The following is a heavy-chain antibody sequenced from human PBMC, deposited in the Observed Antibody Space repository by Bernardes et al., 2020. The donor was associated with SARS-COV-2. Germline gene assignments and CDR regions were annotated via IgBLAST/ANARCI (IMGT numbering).Heavy chain of an antibody. CDR2: FDPEDGET. CDR3: ATAIAAAGTPGNHYYYYGMDV. Sequence: ASVKVSCKVSGYTLTELSMHWVRQAPGKGLEWMGGFDPEDGETIYAQKFQGRVTMTEDTSTDTAYMELSSLRSEDTAVYYCATAIAAAGTPGNHYYYYGMDVWGQGTTVTVSS. CDR1: GYTLTELS. D-gene: IGHD6-13*01. V-gene: IGHV1-24*01. J-gene: IGHJ6*02.